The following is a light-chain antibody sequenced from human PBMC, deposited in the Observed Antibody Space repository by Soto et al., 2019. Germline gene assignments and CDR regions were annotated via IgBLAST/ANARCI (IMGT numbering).Light chain of an antibody. Sequence: EIVLTQSPGTLSLSPGERATLFCRASQSVSNSYLAWYQQKPGQAPRLLVYGASSRATGIPDRFSGSGSGTDLILTISRVEPEDFAVYYCQHYGSSPFTFGPGTRVDIK. CDR3: QHYGSSPFT. V-gene: IGKV3-20*01. J-gene: IGKJ3*01. CDR1: QSVSNSY. CDR2: GAS.